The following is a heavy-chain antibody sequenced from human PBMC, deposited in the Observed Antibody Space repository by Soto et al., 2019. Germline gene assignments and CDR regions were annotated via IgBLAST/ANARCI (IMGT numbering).Heavy chain of an antibody. CDR2: IIPILGIA. CDR3: ARVHDSSGYSPTYYYYGMDV. D-gene: IGHD3-22*01. Sequence: QVQLVQSGAEVKKPGSSVKVSCKASGGTFSSYTISWVRQAPGQGLEWMGRIIPILGIANYAQKFQGRVTITADKSTSTAYMELSSLRSEDTAVYYCARVHDSSGYSPTYYYYGMDVWGQGTTVTVSS. V-gene: IGHV1-69*02. CDR1: GGTFSSYT. J-gene: IGHJ6*02.